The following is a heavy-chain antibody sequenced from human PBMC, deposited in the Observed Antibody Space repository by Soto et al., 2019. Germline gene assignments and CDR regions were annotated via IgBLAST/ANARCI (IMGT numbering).Heavy chain of an antibody. J-gene: IGHJ4*02. V-gene: IGHV3-30*18. D-gene: IGHD3-10*02. CDR1: GFTFSSYG. CDR3: AKSVH. CDR2: ISYDGSNK. Sequence: QVQLVESGGGVVQPGRSLRLSCAASGFTFSSYGMHWVRQAPGKGLEWVAVISYDGSNKYYADSVKGRFTISRDNSKNTLYLQMNSLRAEDTAVYYCAKSVHWGQGTLVTVSS.